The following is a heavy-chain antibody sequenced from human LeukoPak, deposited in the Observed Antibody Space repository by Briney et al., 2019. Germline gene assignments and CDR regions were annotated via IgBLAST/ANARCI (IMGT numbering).Heavy chain of an antibody. V-gene: IGHV1-69*13. J-gene: IGHJ4*02. CDR1: GGTFSSYA. Sequence: SVKVSCKASGGTFSSYAISWVRQAPGQGLEWMGGIIPIFGTANYAQKFQGRVTITADESTSTAYMELSSLRSEDTAVYYCARAGASYYYDSSFRYFDYWGQGTLVTVSS. D-gene: IGHD3-22*01. CDR3: ARAGASYYYDSSFRYFDY. CDR2: IIPIFGTA.